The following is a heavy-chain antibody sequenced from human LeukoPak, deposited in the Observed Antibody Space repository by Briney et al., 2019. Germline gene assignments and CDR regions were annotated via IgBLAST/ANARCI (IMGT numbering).Heavy chain of an antibody. CDR1: GGSFSGYY. V-gene: IGHV4-34*01. J-gene: IGHJ2*01. Sequence: SETLSLTCAVYGGSFSGYYWSWIRQPPGKGLEWIGGINHSGSTNYNPSLKSRVTISVDTSKNQFSLKLSSVTAADTAVYYCARGLGRYCTNGVCYTGYFDLWGRGTLVTVSS. CDR2: INHSGST. CDR3: ARGLGRYCTNGVCYTGYFDL. D-gene: IGHD2-8*01.